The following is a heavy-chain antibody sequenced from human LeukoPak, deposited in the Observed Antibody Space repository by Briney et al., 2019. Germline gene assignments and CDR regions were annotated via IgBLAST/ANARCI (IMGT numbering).Heavy chain of an antibody. CDR3: TRDSGTYNWLDP. D-gene: IGHD1-26*01. J-gene: IGHJ5*02. V-gene: IGHV3-73*01. CDR2: IDKKDNFYAT. Sequence: GGSLKLSCAASGFTFSGSAVHWVRQSSGKGLEWVGHIDKKDNFYATTSAASVTGRFTISRDDSKNTAYLQMNSLKTEDTALYYCTRDSGTYNWLDPWGQGTLVTVSS. CDR1: GFTFSGSA.